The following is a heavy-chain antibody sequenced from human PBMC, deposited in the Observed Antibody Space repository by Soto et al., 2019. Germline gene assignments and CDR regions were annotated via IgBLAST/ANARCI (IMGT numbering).Heavy chain of an antibody. D-gene: IGHD4-17*01. Sequence: QVQLVESGGGEVQPGRSLTLSCAASGFTFSTYGMHWVRQTPGKWLEWVAVISYDGTNKFYSDSLKGRFTISRDNFKNTLTLQMNSLRADDTAVYSCAKDLQSYGDYDYYCYGMDVWGLGTRVTVSS. CDR3: AKDLQSYGDYDYYCYGMDV. J-gene: IGHJ6*02. CDR2: ISYDGTNK. V-gene: IGHV3-30*18. CDR1: GFTFSTYG.